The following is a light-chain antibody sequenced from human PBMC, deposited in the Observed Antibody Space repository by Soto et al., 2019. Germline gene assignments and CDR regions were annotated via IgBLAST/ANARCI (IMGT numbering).Light chain of an antibody. CDR2: GAS. Sequence: ENVLTQSPGTLSLSPGERATLSCRASQSVRNNYLAWYQQKPGQAPRLLTYGASSRATGIPDRFSGSGSGTDFTLTISRLEPEDFAVYYCQQYGGSPWTFGQGTNVEIK. CDR1: QSVRNNY. CDR3: QQYGGSPWT. J-gene: IGKJ1*01. V-gene: IGKV3-20*01.